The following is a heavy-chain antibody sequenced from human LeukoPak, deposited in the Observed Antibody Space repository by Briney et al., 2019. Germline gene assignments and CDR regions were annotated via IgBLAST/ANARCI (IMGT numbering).Heavy chain of an antibody. D-gene: IGHD4-11*01. CDR3: ARDDLTTVNGFYYYYGMDV. CDR1: GFTVSSNY. V-gene: IGHV3-66*01. CDR2: IYSSGST. Sequence: GGSLRLSCAASGFTVSSNYMSWVRQAPGKGLEWVSVIYSSGSTYYADSVKGRFTISRDNSKNTLYLQMNSLRAEDTAVYYCARDDLTTVNGFYYYYGMDVWGQGTTVTVSS. J-gene: IGHJ6*02.